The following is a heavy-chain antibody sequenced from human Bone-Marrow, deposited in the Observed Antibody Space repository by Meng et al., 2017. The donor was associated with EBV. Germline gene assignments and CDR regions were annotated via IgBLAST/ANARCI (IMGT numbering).Heavy chain of an antibody. V-gene: IGHV1-69*01. Sequence: VQLLQSVAEVKKPGSSVTSPVKVSRGTCSSYAISWVRQAPGQGLEWMGGLIPMSDAPHYAQKFQGRVTITADESTSTHYMDLSGLRSEDTAVYYCASESGRGFTPDYWGQGTLVTVSS. CDR1: RGTCSSYA. J-gene: IGHJ4*02. D-gene: IGHD3-10*01. CDR2: LIPMSDAP. CDR3: ASESGRGFTPDY.